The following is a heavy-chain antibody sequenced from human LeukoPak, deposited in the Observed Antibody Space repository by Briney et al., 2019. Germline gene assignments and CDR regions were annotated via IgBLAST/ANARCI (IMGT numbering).Heavy chain of an antibody. V-gene: IGHV3-74*01. Sequence: GGSLRLSCAASGFTFGSYWMHWVRQAPGKGLVWVSRIKSDGTTTTYADSVKGRFTISRDNAKNTLYLQMNSLRAEDTAVYYCARDVFYGSGSYYSLWGQGTLVTVSS. CDR3: ARDVFYGSGSYYSL. J-gene: IGHJ4*02. CDR1: GFTFGSYW. D-gene: IGHD3-10*01. CDR2: IKSDGTTT.